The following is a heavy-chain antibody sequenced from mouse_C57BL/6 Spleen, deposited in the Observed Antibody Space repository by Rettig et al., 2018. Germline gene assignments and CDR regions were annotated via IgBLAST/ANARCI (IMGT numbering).Heavy chain of an antibody. Sequence: AELVKSGASVKLSCKASGYTFTSYWMHWVKQRPGQGLEWIGMIHPNSGSTNYNEKFKSKATLTVDKSSSTAYMQLSSLTSEDSAVYYCARIYDGYFGDYWGQGTTLTVSS. D-gene: IGHD2-3*01. CDR3: ARIYDGYFGDY. CDR2: IHPNSGST. CDR1: GYTFTSYW. V-gene: IGHV1-64*01. J-gene: IGHJ2*01.